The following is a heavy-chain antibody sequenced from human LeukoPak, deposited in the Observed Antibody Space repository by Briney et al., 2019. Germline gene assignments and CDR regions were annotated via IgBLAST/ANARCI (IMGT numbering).Heavy chain of an antibody. Sequence: GGSLRLSCAASGFTFDDYAMHWVRQAPGKGLEWVSCISSSSSYIYYADSVKGRFTISRDNAKNSLYLQMNSLRAEDTAVYYCARTRKHYYDSSGYSETVDAFDIWGQGTMVTVSS. CDR2: ISSSSSYI. J-gene: IGHJ3*02. V-gene: IGHV3-21*01. CDR1: GFTFDDYA. CDR3: ARTRKHYYDSSGYSETVDAFDI. D-gene: IGHD3-22*01.